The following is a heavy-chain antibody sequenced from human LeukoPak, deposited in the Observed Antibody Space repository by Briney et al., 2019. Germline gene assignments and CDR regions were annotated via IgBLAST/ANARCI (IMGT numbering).Heavy chain of an antibody. CDR3: AKGPQHYSSGWYPLWD. J-gene: IGHJ4*02. D-gene: IGHD6-19*01. CDR2: ISWNSGTI. Sequence: PGGSLRLSCATSGFTFDDYAMHWVRQAPGKGLEWVSGISWNSGTIGYADSVKGRFTISRDNAKNSLYLQMNSLRTEDTALYYCAKGPQHYSSGWYPLWDWGQGTLVTVSS. V-gene: IGHV3-9*01. CDR1: GFTFDDYA.